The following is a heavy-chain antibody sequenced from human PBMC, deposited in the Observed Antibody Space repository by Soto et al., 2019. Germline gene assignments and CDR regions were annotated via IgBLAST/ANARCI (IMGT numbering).Heavy chain of an antibody. D-gene: IGHD3-22*01. Sequence: QLQLQESGSGLVKPSQTLSLTCAVSGGSISSGGYSWSWIWQPPGKGLEWIGYIYHSGSTYYNPSLKSRVTISVDRSKNQFSLKLSSVTAADTAVYYCASQGDYDSSGYYLDYWGQGTLVTVSS. V-gene: IGHV4-30-2*01. J-gene: IGHJ4*02. CDR1: GGSISSGGYS. CDR3: ASQGDYDSSGYYLDY. CDR2: IYHSGST.